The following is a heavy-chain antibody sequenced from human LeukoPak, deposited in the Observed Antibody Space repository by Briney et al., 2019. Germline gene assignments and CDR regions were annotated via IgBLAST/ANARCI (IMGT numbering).Heavy chain of an antibody. CDR1: GYTFTSYG. Sequence: ASVKVSCKASGYTFTSYGISWVRQAPGQGLEWMGWISAYNSNTNYAQKLQGRVTMTTDTSTSTAYMELRSLRSDDTAVYYCARNIMVRGEVDYWGQGTLVTVSS. J-gene: IGHJ4*02. CDR3: ARNIMVRGEVDY. D-gene: IGHD3-10*01. CDR2: ISAYNSNT. V-gene: IGHV1-18*01.